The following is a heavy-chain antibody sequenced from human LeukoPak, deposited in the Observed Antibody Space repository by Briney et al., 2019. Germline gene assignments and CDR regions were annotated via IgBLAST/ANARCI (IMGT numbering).Heavy chain of an antibody. CDR2: INHSGST. D-gene: IGHD1-26*01. V-gene: IGHV4-34*01. J-gene: IGHJ4*02. Sequence: NPSETLPLTCAVYGGSFSGYYWSWIRQPPGKGLEWIGEINHSGSTNYNPSLKSRVTISVDTSKNQFSLKLSSVTAADTAVYYCASVARGYSGSYYLGYWGQGTLVTVSS. CDR3: ASVARGYSGSYYLGY. CDR1: GGSFSGYY.